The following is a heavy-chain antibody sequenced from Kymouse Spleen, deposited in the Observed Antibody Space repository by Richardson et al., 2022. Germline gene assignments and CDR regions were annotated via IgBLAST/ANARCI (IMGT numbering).Heavy chain of an antibody. CDR1: GFTFDDYA. CDR2: ISWNSGSI. V-gene: IGHV3-9*01. J-gene: IGHJ6*02. Sequence: EVQLVESGGGLVQPGRSLRLSCAASGFTFDDYAMHWVRQAPGKGLEWVSGISWNSGSIGYADSVKGRFTISRDNAKNSLYLQMNSLRAEDTALYYCAKDMAAAPYYYYYGMDVWGQGTTVTVSS. D-gene: IGHD6-13*01. CDR3: AKDMAAAPYYYYYGMDV.